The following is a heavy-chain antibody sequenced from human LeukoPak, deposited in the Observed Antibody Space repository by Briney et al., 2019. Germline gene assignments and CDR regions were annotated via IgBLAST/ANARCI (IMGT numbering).Heavy chain of an antibody. D-gene: IGHD2-15*01. CDR1: GFTFSRYS. V-gene: IGHV3-21*01. J-gene: IGHJ4*02. Sequence: PGGSLRLSCAASGFTFSRYSMNWVRQAPGKGREWVSSISSCSSEIYYADSVKGWFTISRDKATNSLCLQVNSLRAVDRAVYYCAKDSLNSWDVYFDYWGEGTLVTVSS. CDR2: ISSCSSEI. CDR3: AKDSLNSWDVYFDY.